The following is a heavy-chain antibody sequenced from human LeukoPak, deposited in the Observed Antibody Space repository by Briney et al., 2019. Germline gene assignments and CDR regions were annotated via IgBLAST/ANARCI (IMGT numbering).Heavy chain of an antibody. CDR3: ATPLDLAYGGNTPSYYYYMDV. Sequence: SVKVSSKASGGTFSSYAISWVRQAPGQGLEWMGGIIPIFGTANYAQKFQGRVTITTDESTSTAYMELSSLRSEDTAVYYCATPLDLAYGGNTPSYYYYMDVWGKGTTVTVSS. CDR1: GGTFSSYA. J-gene: IGHJ6*03. D-gene: IGHD4-23*01. CDR2: IIPIFGTA. V-gene: IGHV1-69*05.